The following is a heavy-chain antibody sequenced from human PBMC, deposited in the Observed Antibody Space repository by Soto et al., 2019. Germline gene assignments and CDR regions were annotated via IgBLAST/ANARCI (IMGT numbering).Heavy chain of an antibody. CDR2: ISYSGTT. J-gene: IGHJ5*02. Sequence: SETLSLTCTVSGDSISSNNNYWSWIRQPPGEGLEWIGFISYSGTTSYSPSLKSRVTISVDTSKNQFSLKLSSVTAADTAVYYCVRQSNWFDPWGQGTLVTVS. V-gene: IGHV4-30-4*01. CDR1: GDSISSNNNY. CDR3: VRQSNWFDP.